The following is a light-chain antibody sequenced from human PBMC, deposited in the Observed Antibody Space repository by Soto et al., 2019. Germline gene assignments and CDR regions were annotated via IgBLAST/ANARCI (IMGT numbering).Light chain of an antibody. CDR1: QSISSY. V-gene: IGKV1-39*01. J-gene: IGKJ1*01. CDR2: AAS. Sequence: DIQMTQSPSSLSASVGDRVTITCRASQSISSYLNWYQQKPGKAPNLLIYAASSLQSGVPSRFSGSGSGTDFTLPISSLQPEAFATYYCQQSYSTPRTFGQRTKVDIK. CDR3: QQSYSTPRT.